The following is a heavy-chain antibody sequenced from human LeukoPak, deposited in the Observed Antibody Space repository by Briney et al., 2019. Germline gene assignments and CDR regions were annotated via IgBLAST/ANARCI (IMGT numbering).Heavy chain of an antibody. Sequence: XXASGFTFXTYSMNWVRQAPGKGLEWVSXISTSSTYIYYADSVKGRFTISRDNAKNSLYLQMNSQRAEDTAVYYCARHEPVITLSSYYYGMDVWGPGTTVTVSS. V-gene: IGHV3-21*01. CDR1: GFTFXTYS. D-gene: IGHD1-14*01. CDR3: ARHEPVITLSSYYYGMDV. CDR2: ISTSSTYI. J-gene: IGHJ6*02.